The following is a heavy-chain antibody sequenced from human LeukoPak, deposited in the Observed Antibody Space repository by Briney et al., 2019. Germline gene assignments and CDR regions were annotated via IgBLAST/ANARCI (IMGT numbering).Heavy chain of an antibody. V-gene: IGHV1-69*13. CDR2: IIPIFGTA. D-gene: IGHD5-18*01. Sequence: ASVKVSCKASGGTFSSYAISWVRQAPGQGLEWMGGIIPIFGTADYAQKFQGRVTITADESTSTAYMELSSLRSEDTAVYYCARGSAMGPSLVFDYWGQGTLVTVSS. J-gene: IGHJ4*02. CDR1: GGTFSSYA. CDR3: ARGSAMGPSLVFDY.